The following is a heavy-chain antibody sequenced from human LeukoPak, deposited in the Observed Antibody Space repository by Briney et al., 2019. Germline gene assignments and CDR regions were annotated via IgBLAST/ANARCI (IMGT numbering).Heavy chain of an antibody. Sequence: GGSLRLSCAASGFTFSSYEMNWVRQAPGKGLEWVSYISSSGSTIYYADSVKGRFTISRDNAKNSLYLQMNSLRAEDTAVYYGARVSRGNQAGWFDPWGQGTLVTVSS. CDR1: GFTFSSYE. D-gene: IGHD1-14*01. V-gene: IGHV3-48*03. J-gene: IGHJ5*02. CDR2: ISSSGSTI. CDR3: ARVSRGNQAGWFDP.